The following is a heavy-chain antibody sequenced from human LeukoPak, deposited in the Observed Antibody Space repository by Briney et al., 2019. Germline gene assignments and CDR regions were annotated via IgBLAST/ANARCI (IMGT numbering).Heavy chain of an antibody. D-gene: IGHD2-2*01. CDR2: MDYSSSYI. J-gene: IGHJ4*02. CDR3: VRHGCPSCSWIDF. CDR1: GFTFSSYS. V-gene: IGHV3-21*06. Sequence: GGSLRLSCAASGFTFSSYSMNWVRQAPGKGLEWVSSMDYSSSYIYYGDSVKGRFTISRDNAKNSLFLQMTSLRDEDTAVYYCVRHGCPSCSWIDFRGQGTRVTVSS.